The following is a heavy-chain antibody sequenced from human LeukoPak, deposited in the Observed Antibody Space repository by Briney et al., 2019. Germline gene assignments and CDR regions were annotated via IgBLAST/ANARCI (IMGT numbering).Heavy chain of an antibody. CDR2: IYYSGST. CDR3: ARSRGYTDGQTIDY. D-gene: IGHD5-18*01. Sequence: SETLSLTCTVSGGSISSSSYYWGWIRQPPGKGLEWIGSIYYSGSTYYNPSLKSRVTISLDTSKNQFSLKLSSVTAADTAVYYCARSRGYTDGQTIDYWGQGTLVTVSS. CDR1: GGSISSSSYY. J-gene: IGHJ4*02. V-gene: IGHV4-39*07.